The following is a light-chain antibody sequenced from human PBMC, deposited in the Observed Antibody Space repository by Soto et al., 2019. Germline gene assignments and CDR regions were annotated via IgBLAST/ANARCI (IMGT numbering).Light chain of an antibody. CDR1: QSIRKF. V-gene: IGKV3-11*01. CDR3: QQRSNWPYT. Sequence: EIVLTQSPATLSLSPGEGATLSCRASQSIRKFLAWYQHKPGQGPRLLIYDTSIRATDVPARFSGSGSGTAFTLTISSLEPEDFAVYYCQQRSNWPYTLGQGTKLEIK. CDR2: DTS. J-gene: IGKJ2*01.